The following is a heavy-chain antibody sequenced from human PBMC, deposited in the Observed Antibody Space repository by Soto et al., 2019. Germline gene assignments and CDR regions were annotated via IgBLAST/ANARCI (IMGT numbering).Heavy chain of an antibody. CDR2: IYSSGSA. D-gene: IGHD4-17*01. V-gene: IGHV4-59*01. CDR1: GGSMNKYN. Sequence: QVQLQESGPGLVKPSETLSLTCNVSGGSMNKYNWSWIRQAPGKGLEWIGFIYSSGSAKYNPSLNNRVTIAIDTSRNQFSLRLSSVTAADTAIYYCARTTVMDYWGQGTLVTVSS. CDR3: ARTTVMDY. J-gene: IGHJ4*02.